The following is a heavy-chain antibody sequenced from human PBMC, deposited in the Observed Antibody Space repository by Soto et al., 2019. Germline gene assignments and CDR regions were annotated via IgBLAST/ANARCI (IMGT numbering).Heavy chain of an antibody. Sequence: QVQLVQSGAEVNKPGSSVKVSCKASGGTFSSYAISWVRQAPGQGLEWLGGIIPIFGTANYAQKFQGRVTITADESTSTAYMELSSLRSEDTAVYYCARSATVGDNWYLDLWGRGPLVTVSS. CDR1: GGTFSSYA. CDR2: IIPIFGTA. J-gene: IGHJ2*01. D-gene: IGHD4-17*01. V-gene: IGHV1-69*01. CDR3: ARSATVGDNWYLDL.